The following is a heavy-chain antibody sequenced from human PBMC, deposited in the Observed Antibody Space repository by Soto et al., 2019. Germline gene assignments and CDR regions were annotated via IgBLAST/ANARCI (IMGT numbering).Heavy chain of an antibody. Sequence: QVQLVQSGAEVKKPGASVKVSCKASGGSFSTYGISWVRQAPGQGLEWMGGFLPVFTTAKYAQNFQGRVSITADESTYTAYMELSSLRSEDTAVYFCARDGVDVSRTTVRHGALDIWGQGTVVTVSS. CDR3: ARDGVDVSRTTVRHGALDI. CDR2: FLPVFTTA. D-gene: IGHD4-17*01. CDR1: GGSFSTYG. V-gene: IGHV1-69*01. J-gene: IGHJ3*02.